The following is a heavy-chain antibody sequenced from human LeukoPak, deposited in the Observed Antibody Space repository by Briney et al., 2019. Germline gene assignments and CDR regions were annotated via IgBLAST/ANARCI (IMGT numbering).Heavy chain of an antibody. CDR3: ARDRVAVAGQYQNWFDP. J-gene: IGHJ5*02. CDR2: IYYSGST. V-gene: IGHV4-59*01. D-gene: IGHD6-19*01. Sequence: SETLSLTCTVSGGSISSYYWSWIRQPPGKGLEWFGYIYYSGSTNYNPSLKSRVTILVDTSKNQFSLKLSSVTAADTAVYYCARDRVAVAGQYQNWFDPWGQGTLVTVSS. CDR1: GGSISSYY.